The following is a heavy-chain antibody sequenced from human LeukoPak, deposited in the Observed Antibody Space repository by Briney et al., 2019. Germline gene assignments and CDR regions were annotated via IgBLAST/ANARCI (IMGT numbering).Heavy chain of an antibody. D-gene: IGHD3-10*02. CDR3: ARLVRLLTDWFDP. CDR2: IYPDDSDT. V-gene: IGHV5-51*01. CDR1: GYNFTKHW. J-gene: IGHJ5*02. Sequence: GESLKISCKGSGYNFTKHWIDWVRQMPGKGLEWMGIIYPDDSDTKYSPAFEGQVTISVDKSISTAYLQWSSLKASDPAIYYCARLVRLLTDWFDPWGQGTLVTVSS.